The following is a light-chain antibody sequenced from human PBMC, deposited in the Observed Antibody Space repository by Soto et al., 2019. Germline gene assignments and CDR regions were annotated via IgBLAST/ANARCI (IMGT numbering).Light chain of an antibody. CDR2: ATS. V-gene: IGKV1-39*01. CDR3: QQSYMTPWT. J-gene: IGKJ1*01. CDR1: QSISTY. Sequence: DIQMTQSPSSLSASVGDTVTLTCRASQSISTYLNWYQHKPGKAPNLLIYATSSLQSGVTSKFSGSGSGADFTLTISSLQPEDFALYYCQQSYMTPWTFGQGTKVDIK.